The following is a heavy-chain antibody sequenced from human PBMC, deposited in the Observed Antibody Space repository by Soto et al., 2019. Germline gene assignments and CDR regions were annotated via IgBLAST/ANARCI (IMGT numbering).Heavy chain of an antibody. CDR1: GFTFSSYA. D-gene: IGHD3-10*01. Sequence: QVQLVESGGGVVQPGRSLRLSCAASGFTFSSYAMHWVRQAPGKGLEWVAVMSYDGSNKYYADSVKGRFTISRDNSKNTLYLQMNSLRAEDTAVYYCARDGRHYGSGSYYWFYFDYWGQGTLVTVSS. J-gene: IGHJ4*02. CDR2: MSYDGSNK. V-gene: IGHV3-30-3*01. CDR3: ARDGRHYGSGSYYWFYFDY.